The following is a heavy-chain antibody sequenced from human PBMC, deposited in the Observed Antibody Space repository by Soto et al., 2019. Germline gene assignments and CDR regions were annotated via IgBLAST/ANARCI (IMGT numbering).Heavy chain of an antibody. CDR1: GFTFTSYW. Sequence: PGGSLRLSCAASGFTFTSYWMSWVRQAPGKGLEWVANIKQDGSEKYYVDSVKGRFTISRDNAKNSLFLQMNSLRAEDTAVYYCASVVKKRRYDFWWDYWGQGTLVTVSS. V-gene: IGHV3-7*01. CDR3: ASVVKKRRYDFWWDY. J-gene: IGHJ4*02. D-gene: IGHD3-3*01. CDR2: IKQDGSEK.